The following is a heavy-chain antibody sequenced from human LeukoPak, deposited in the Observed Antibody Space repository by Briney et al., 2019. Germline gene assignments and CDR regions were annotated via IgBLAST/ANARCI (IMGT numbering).Heavy chain of an antibody. J-gene: IGHJ6*02. CDR1: GFSFSSHD. CDR2: ISSDGSNQ. Sequence: GGSLRLSCAASGFSFSSHDIHWVRQAPGKGLEWVAVISSDGSNQFYADSVKGRFTISRDNSQNTVYVQMNSLRTEDTALNYCVRGGSGLDVWGQGTTVTVSS. CDR3: VRGGSGLDV. D-gene: IGHD3-10*01. V-gene: IGHV3-30*03.